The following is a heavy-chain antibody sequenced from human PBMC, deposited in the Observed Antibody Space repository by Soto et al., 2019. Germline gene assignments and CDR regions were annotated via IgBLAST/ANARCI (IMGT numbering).Heavy chain of an antibody. J-gene: IGHJ3*02. Sequence: ATLSLTFTVSSGSISSSNYYWGWIRQPPGKGLEWIGSIYYSGSTSYNSSLKSRVTISVDTSKNQFSLRLRSVTAADTAVYYCASPTLGAFDIWGQGTMVTV. CDR1: SGSISSSNYY. CDR3: ASPTLGAFDI. V-gene: IGHV4-39*01. CDR2: IYYSGST. D-gene: IGHD3-16*01.